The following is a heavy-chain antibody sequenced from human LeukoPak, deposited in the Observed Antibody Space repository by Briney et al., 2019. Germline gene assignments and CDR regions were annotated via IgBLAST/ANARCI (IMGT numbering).Heavy chain of an antibody. CDR3: ARESSIAAQSVLPASFDY. J-gene: IGHJ4*02. CDR1: GYTFTSYG. V-gene: IGHV1-18*01. CDR2: ISAYNGNT. Sequence: ASVKVSCKASGYTFTSYGISWVRQAPGQGLEWMGWISAYNGNTNYAQKLQGRVTMTTDTSTSTAYMELRSLRSDDTAVYYCARESSIAAQSVLPASFDYWGQGTLVTVSS. D-gene: IGHD6-6*01.